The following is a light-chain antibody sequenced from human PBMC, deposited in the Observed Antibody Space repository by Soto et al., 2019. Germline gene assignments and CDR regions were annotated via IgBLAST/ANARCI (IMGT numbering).Light chain of an antibody. J-gene: IGKJ3*01. CDR1: QSISSY. Sequence: EIVLTQSPATLSLSPGERATLSCRASQSISSYLAWYQQKPGQAPRLLIYDASNRATGIPARFSGSGSGTDLTLTISSLEPEDFPVYYCQQRSNLRTFGPGTKVDIK. V-gene: IGKV3-11*01. CDR2: DAS. CDR3: QQRSNLRT.